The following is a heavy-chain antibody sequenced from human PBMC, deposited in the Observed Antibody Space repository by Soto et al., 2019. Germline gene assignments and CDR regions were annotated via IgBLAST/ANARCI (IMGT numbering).Heavy chain of an antibody. CDR3: AKEAVSGRVVDAFYI. CDR1: GGTFSTYA. CDR2: TIPIFGRA. V-gene: IGHV1-69*12. D-gene: IGHD6-19*01. J-gene: IGHJ3*02. Sequence: QVQLVQSGAEVKKPGSSVKVSCKASGGTFSTYAISWVRQAPGQGLEWMGGTIPIFGRANYAQRFQARITITADESTSTAYMELSSLRSEDTAMYYCAKEAVSGRVVDAFYIWGQGTMVVVSS.